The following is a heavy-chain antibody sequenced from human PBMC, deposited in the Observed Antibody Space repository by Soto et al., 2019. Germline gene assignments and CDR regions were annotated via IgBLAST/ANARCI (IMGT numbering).Heavy chain of an antibody. CDR3: ARATETSGPPATDDLDI. Sequence: ASVKVSCKATGYTFSAYTMNWVRQAPGQSLEWMGWINAGSGNTKYSQNFQGRVSITRDISASTVYMELTGLTSEDTAVYYCARATETSGPPATDDLDIWGQGTMVTVSS. V-gene: IGHV1-3*01. J-gene: IGHJ3*02. CDR1: GYTFSAYT. D-gene: IGHD2-21*02. CDR2: INAGSGNT.